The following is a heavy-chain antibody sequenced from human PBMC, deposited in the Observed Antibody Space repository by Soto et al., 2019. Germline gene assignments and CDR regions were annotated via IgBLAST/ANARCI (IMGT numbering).Heavy chain of an antibody. CDR1: GFTFSTYA. CDR2: ISGSGGST. CDR3: AKMRERYCGSDSGAYMDV. V-gene: IGHV3-23*01. Sequence: VQLLESGGGLVQPGGSLRLSCAASGFTFSTYAMSWVRQAPGKGLEWVSAISGSGGSTYYADSVTGRFTISRDESKNTLDMQMNSLRAEDTAVYYCAKMRERYCGSDSGAYMDVWGKGTTVTVSS. J-gene: IGHJ6*03. D-gene: IGHD3-10*01.